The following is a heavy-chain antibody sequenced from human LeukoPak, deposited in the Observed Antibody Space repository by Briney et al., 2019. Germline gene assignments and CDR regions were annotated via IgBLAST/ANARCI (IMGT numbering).Heavy chain of an antibody. V-gene: IGHV1-46*01. D-gene: IGHD3-16*02. CDR2: INPSGGST. Sequence: ASVKVSCKASGYTFTSYYMHWVRQAPGQGLEWMGIINPSGGSTSYAQKFQGRVTMTRDTSTSTVYMELSSLRSEDTAVYYCARDREIWGSYRQLVYWGQGTLVTVSS. CDR1: GYTFTSYY. J-gene: IGHJ4*02. CDR3: ARDREIWGSYRQLVY.